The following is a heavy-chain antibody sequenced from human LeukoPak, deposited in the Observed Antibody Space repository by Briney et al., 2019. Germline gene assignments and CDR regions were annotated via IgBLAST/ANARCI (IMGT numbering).Heavy chain of an antibody. CDR3: ARGRGIAAAGTLGY. J-gene: IGHJ4*02. CDR2: IIPIFGAA. V-gene: IGHV1-69*13. D-gene: IGHD6-13*01. Sequence: SVKVSCKASGGTFSSYAISWVRQAPGQGLEWMGGIIPIFGAANYAQKFQGRVTITADESTSTAYMELSSLRSEDTAVYYCARGRGIAAAGTLGYWGQGTLVTVSS. CDR1: GGTFSSYA.